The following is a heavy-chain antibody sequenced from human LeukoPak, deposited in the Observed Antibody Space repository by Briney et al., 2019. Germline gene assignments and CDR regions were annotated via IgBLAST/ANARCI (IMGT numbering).Heavy chain of an antibody. V-gene: IGHV3-48*01. D-gene: IGHD5-12*01. J-gene: IGHJ5*02. Sequence: GGSLRLSCAASGFTFSSYWMNWVRQAPGEGLEWVSYISSSSSTIYYADSVKGRFTISRDNSKNTLYLQMNSLRAEDTAVYYCAKGEGWLQLGSWFDPWGQGTLVTVSS. CDR2: ISSSSSTI. CDR3: AKGEGWLQLGSWFDP. CDR1: GFTFSSYW.